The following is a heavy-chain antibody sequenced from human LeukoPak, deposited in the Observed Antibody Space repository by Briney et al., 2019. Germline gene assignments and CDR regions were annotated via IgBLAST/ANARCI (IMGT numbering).Heavy chain of an antibody. Sequence: SSETLSLTCTVSGGSISGYYWRWIRQPAGKGLEWIERIYTSGSTNYNPSLKSRVTISVDTSKNQFSLKLSSVTAADTAVYYCARGPKVATLYDYWGQGTLVTVSS. CDR2: IYTSGST. J-gene: IGHJ4*02. CDR1: GGSISGYY. D-gene: IGHD5-12*01. V-gene: IGHV4-4*07. CDR3: ARGPKVATLYDY.